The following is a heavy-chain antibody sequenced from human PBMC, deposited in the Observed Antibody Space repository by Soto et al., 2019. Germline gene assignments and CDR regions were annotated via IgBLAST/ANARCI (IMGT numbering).Heavy chain of an antibody. CDR3: SKDGAYCSGGSCPPWYYYYGMDV. J-gene: IGHJ6*02. V-gene: IGHV3-30*18. D-gene: IGHD2-15*01. CDR1: GFTFSSYG. CDR2: ISYDGSNK. Sequence: QVQLVESGGGVVQPGRSLRLSCAASGFTFSSYGMHWVRQSPGKGLEWVAVISYDGSNKYYADSVKGRFTISRDNSKNTLYLQMNSLRDEDTAVYYCSKDGAYCSGGSCPPWYYYYGMDVWGQGTTVTVSS.